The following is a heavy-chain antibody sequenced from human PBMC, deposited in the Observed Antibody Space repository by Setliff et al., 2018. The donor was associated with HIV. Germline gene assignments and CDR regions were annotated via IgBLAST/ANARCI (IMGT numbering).Heavy chain of an antibody. CDR2: INASGDKT. Sequence: ASVKVSCKASGFNFTNYYIHWVRLAPGEGLEWVGVINASGDKTNYAQKFQGRLIITKDTSTSTVYMELSSLRSDDTAVYYCGRDYRSWIRAIGYWGQGTQVTVSS. V-gene: IGHV1-46*03. CDR3: GRDYRSWIRAIGY. D-gene: IGHD5-12*01. J-gene: IGHJ4*02. CDR1: GFNFTNYY.